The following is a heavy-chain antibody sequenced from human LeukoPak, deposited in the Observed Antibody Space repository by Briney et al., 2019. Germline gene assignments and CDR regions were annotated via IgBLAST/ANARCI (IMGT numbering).Heavy chain of an antibody. CDR2: IYTSGST. D-gene: IGHD3-10*01. V-gene: IGHV4-4*07. J-gene: IGHJ4*02. CDR1: GGSISSYY. Sequence: KPSETLSLTCTVSGGSISSYYWSWIRQPAGKGLEWIGRIYTSGSTYYNPSLKSRVTISVDRSKNQFSLKLSSVTAADTAMYYCAGGFHYYASGAFDYWGQGTLVTVSS. CDR3: AGGFHYYASGAFDY.